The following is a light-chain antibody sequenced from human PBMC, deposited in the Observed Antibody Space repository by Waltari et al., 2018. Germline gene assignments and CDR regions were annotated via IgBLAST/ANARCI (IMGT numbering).Light chain of an antibody. Sequence: SYELTQPPSVSVSPGQTASITCSADTVGDKYACWFQQKPGQSPVLVIYQDTKRPSGIPERFSGSNPGNTATLTISGTQPMDEADYYCQAWDSTVVFGGGTKLTVL. CDR2: QDT. CDR1: TVGDKY. V-gene: IGLV3-1*01. CDR3: QAWDSTVV. J-gene: IGLJ2*01.